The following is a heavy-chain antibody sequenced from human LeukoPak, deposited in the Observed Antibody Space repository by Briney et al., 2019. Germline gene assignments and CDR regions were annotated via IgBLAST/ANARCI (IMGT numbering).Heavy chain of an antibody. CDR3: ARAGGLWFGESLLVC. CDR1: GFTFSSFW. D-gene: IGHD3-10*01. J-gene: IGHJ4*02. V-gene: IGHV3-7*05. CDR2: INQDGSEK. Sequence: GGSLRLSCAASGFTFSSFWMTWAPRAPGKGLEWLANINQDGSEKYYVDSVKGRFTNSRDDAKNSLYLQMNSLRADDTAVYYCARAGGLWFGESLLVCWGQGTLVTVSS.